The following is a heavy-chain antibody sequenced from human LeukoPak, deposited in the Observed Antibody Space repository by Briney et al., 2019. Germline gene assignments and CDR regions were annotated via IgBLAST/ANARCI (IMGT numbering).Heavy chain of an antibody. CDR3: ARGKWELLSHYWCFDL. J-gene: IGHJ2*01. V-gene: IGHV6-1*01. CDR1: GDSVSSNSAA. D-gene: IGHD1-26*01. Sequence: SQTLSLTCAISGDSVSSNSAAWNWIRQSPSRGLEWLGRTYYRSKLYNDYAVSVKSRITINPDTSKNQFSLQLNSVTPEDTAVYYCARGKWELLSHYWCFDLWGRGTLVTVSS. CDR2: TYYRSKLYN.